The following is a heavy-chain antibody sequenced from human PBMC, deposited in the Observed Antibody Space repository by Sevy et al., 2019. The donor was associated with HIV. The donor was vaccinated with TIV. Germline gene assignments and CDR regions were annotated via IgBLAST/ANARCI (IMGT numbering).Heavy chain of an antibody. CDR2: ISSSGSTI. J-gene: IGHJ6*02. D-gene: IGHD6-19*01. CDR1: GFTFSDYY. V-gene: IGHV3-11*01. Sequence: GGSLRLSCAASGFTFSDYYMSWIRQAPGKGLEWVSYISSSGSTIYYADSVKGRFTISRDNAKNSLYLQMNSLRAEDTAVYYCARAVAGPRLHYYYGMDVWGQGTTVTVSS. CDR3: ARAVAGPRLHYYYGMDV.